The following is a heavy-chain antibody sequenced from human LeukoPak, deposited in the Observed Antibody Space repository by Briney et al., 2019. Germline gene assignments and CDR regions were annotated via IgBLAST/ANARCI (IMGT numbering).Heavy chain of an antibody. CDR3: ARGPYYFDSSGFHY. CDR1: GGSFSGYY. J-gene: IGHJ4*02. V-gene: IGHV4-34*01. D-gene: IGHD3-22*01. Sequence: SETLSLTCGVYGGSFSGYYWAWIRQSPGMGLEWIGEVSHDGSTYYNPSLKSRVTMSVDTSMNQFSLELRSVTAADTAVYFCARGPYYFDSSGFHYWGQGTPVTVSS. CDR2: VSHDGST.